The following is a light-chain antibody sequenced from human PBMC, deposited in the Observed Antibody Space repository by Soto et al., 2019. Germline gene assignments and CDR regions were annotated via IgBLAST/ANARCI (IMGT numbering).Light chain of an antibody. V-gene: IGLV1-47*01. CDR2: RNY. Sequence: QSVLTQPPSASATPGQTVTFSCSGSSSNIGSNYVYWYQQVPGTAPKLLIYRNYQRPSGVPDRFSGSKSGASASLAISGLRSEDEADYFCATWDDSLTSWVFGGGTKLTVL. CDR3: ATWDDSLTSWV. CDR1: SSNIGSNY. J-gene: IGLJ3*02.